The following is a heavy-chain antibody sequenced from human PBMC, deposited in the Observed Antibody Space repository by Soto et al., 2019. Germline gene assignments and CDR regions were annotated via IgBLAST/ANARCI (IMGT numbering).Heavy chain of an antibody. J-gene: IGHJ4*02. D-gene: IGHD1-26*01. CDR3: ARDAGTSGPYSRY. CDR1: GYTFTNYY. CDR2: INPRGGGT. Sequence: QVQLVQSGAEVKKPGASVKVSCKASGYTFTNYYMHWGRQAPGQGLEWMGMINPRGGGTDYAQKFQGRFTMTRDTSTRTVYMELSSLRSEDTAVYYCARDAGTSGPYSRYWGQGTLVTVSS. V-gene: IGHV1-46*01.